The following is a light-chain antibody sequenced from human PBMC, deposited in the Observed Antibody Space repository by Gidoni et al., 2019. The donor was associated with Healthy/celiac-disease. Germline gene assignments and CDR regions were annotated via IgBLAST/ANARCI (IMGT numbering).Light chain of an antibody. CDR3: QVWDSSSDHPV. J-gene: IGLJ2*01. CDR2: YDS. Sequence: SYVRTQPPSGSVAAGKTARITCGGNNIGRTRVHWYQQKPGQAPVLVIYYDSDRPSGLPERFSGSNSGNTATLTISRVEAGDEADYYCQVWDSSSDHPVFGGGTKLTVL. V-gene: IGLV3-21*04. CDR1: NIGRTR.